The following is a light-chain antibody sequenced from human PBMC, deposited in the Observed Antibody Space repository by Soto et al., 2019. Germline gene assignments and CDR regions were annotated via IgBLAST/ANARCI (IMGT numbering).Light chain of an antibody. CDR2: GAS. CDR3: QQYASSPYT. V-gene: IGKV3-20*01. CDR1: QSVNSH. Sequence: EVVLTQSPATLSLSPGERATLSCRASQSVNSHLGWYQQQPGQAPRLLIYGASRRATGIPDRFSGRESGTDFTLTITTLEPEDSAVYFCQQYASSPYTFGQGTKVDI. J-gene: IGKJ2*01.